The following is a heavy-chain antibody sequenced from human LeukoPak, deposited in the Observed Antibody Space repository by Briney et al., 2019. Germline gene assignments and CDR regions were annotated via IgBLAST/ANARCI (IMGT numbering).Heavy chain of an antibody. D-gene: IGHD4-17*01. Sequence: RPGGSLRLSCAASGFTFSSYGMHWVRQAPGKGLEWVGVIGCDGNNKYYADSVKGRFTISRDNSKNTLYLQMNSLRAEDTAVYYCARDATHYGDGFDYWGQGTLVTVSP. CDR2: IGCDGNNK. CDR1: GFTFSSYG. CDR3: ARDATHYGDGFDY. J-gene: IGHJ4*02. V-gene: IGHV3-30*03.